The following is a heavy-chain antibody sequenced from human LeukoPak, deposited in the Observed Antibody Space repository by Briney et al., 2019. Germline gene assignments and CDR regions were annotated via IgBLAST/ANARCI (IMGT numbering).Heavy chain of an antibody. J-gene: IGHJ3*02. D-gene: IGHD1-1*01. CDR3: ARGGHDPGIPFDI. CDR1: GFTFSSYE. V-gene: IGHV3-48*03. Sequence: GGSLRLSCAASGFTFSSYEMNWVRQAPGKGLEWVSYVSSRGSAIYYADSVKGRFTISRDNAKNSLYLQMNSLRADDTAVYYCARGGHDPGIPFDIWGQGTMVTVSS. CDR2: VSSRGSAI.